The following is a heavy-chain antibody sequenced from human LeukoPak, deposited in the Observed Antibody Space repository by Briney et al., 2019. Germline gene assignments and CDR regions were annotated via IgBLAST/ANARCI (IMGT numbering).Heavy chain of an antibody. J-gene: IGHJ4*02. CDR2: IYYSGGT. CDR1: GGSISSYY. D-gene: IGHD5-12*01. V-gene: IGHV4-59*08. CDR3: ASIRGLRSYFDY. Sequence: PSETLSLTCTVSGGSISSYYWSWIRQPPGKGLEWIGYIYYSGGTNYNPSLKSRVTISVDTSKNQFSLKLSSVTAADTAVYYCASIRGLRSYFDYWGQGTLVTVSS.